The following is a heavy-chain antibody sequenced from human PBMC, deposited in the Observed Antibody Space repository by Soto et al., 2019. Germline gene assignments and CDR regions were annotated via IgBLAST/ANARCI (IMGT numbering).Heavy chain of an antibody. CDR2: INSDGSST. Sequence: GGSLRLSCAASGFTFSSYWMHWVRQAPGKGLVWVSRINSDGSSTSYADSVKGRFTISRDNAKNTLYLQMNSLRAEDTAVYYCARAAGSGNNYYYYSMDVWSKGTTVTVSS. V-gene: IGHV3-74*01. CDR1: GFTFSSYW. J-gene: IGHJ6*03. D-gene: IGHD3-10*01. CDR3: ARAAGSGNNYYYYSMDV.